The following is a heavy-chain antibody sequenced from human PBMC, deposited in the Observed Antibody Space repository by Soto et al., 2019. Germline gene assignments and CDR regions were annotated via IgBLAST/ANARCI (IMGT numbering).Heavy chain of an antibody. CDR3: AGELALITPDGSGTYAAWGYYYGLDV. Sequence: EVQLVESGGGLVQPGGSLRLSCAASGFTFSSYWMHWVRQAPGKGLVWVSRINIDGSSTSYADSVKGRFTISRDNAMNTLYLQMDSLRAEDTAVYYGAGELALITPDGSGTYAAWGYYYGLDVWGQGTTVTVSS. CDR1: GFTFSSYW. J-gene: IGHJ6*02. V-gene: IGHV3-74*01. D-gene: IGHD3-10*01. CDR2: INIDGSST.